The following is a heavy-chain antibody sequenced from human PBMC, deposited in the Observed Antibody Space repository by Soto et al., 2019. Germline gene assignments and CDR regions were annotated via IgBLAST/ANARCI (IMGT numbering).Heavy chain of an antibody. J-gene: IGHJ6*02. D-gene: IGHD1-1*01. V-gene: IGHV4-4*02. CDR1: GGSISSSNW. CDR3: ARAGGGTDYYYYGMDV. Sequence: SETLSLTCAVSGGSISSSNWWSWVLQPPGKGLEWIGEIYHSGSTNYNPSLKRRVTISVDKSKNQFSLKLSSVTAADTAVYYCARAGGGTDYYYYGMDVWGQGTKVTVSS. CDR2: IYHSGST.